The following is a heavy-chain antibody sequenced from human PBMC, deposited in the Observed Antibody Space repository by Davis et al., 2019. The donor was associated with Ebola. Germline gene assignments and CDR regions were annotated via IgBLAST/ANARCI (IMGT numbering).Heavy chain of an antibody. CDR1: GYTFTGYY. V-gene: IGHV1-3*01. CDR2: INAGNGNT. CDR3: ARDSTVTTLGYYYGMDV. Sequence: AASVKVSCKASGYTFTGYYMHWVRQAPGQRLEWMGWINAGNGNTKYSQKFQGRVTITRDTSASTAYMELSSLRSEDTAVYYCARDSTVTTLGYYYGMDVWGQGTTVTVSS. J-gene: IGHJ6*02. D-gene: IGHD4-11*01.